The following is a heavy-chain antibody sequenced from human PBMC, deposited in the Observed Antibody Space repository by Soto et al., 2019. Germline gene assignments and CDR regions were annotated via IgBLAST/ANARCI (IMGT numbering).Heavy chain of an antibody. CDR1: DDSLSTYY. J-gene: IGHJ5*02. V-gene: IGHV4-4*07. CDR2: IYASGST. CDR3: ARSAIPRGGWFRP. D-gene: IGHD2-21*01. Sequence: QVHLQEPGPRLVRPSETLSLTCNVSDDSLSTYYWSWIRQPAGKGLEWIGRIYASGSTNYNPSLKGRVSMSVDTSKKQFSLKMISVTAADTAMYYCARSAIPRGGWFRPWGQEVLVTVSS.